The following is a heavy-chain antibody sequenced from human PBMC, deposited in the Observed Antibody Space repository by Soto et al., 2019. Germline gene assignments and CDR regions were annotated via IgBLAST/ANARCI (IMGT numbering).Heavy chain of an antibody. D-gene: IGHD1-1*01. V-gene: IGHV3-9*01. J-gene: IGHJ6*03. CDR1: GFTFEDYA. Sequence: EVQLVASGGGLVQPGGSLSLSCAASGFTFEDYAMHWVRQTPGKGLEWVSGITWNGVAMGYAASVQGRFTISRDDAQNSLFLQMNSLSPEDTALYYCAKSFVAIRHIYQYMDVWGKGTTVTVSS. CDR3: AKSFVAIRHIYQYMDV. CDR2: ITWNGVAM.